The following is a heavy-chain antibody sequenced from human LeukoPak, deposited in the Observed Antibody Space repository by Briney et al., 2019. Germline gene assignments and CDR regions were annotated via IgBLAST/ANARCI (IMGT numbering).Heavy chain of an antibody. Sequence: KPGGSLRLSCAASGFGFSSNSMNWVRQAPGKGLEWVSAISSSSTSIKYADSVKGRFAISRDNARSSVYLEMNSLRVEDTAVYYCAKVGTGNQYGSGDFDLWGQGSLVTVSS. CDR3: AKVGTGNQYGSGDFDL. D-gene: IGHD3-10*01. V-gene: IGHV3-21*01. CDR2: ISSSSTSI. CDR1: GFGFSSNS. J-gene: IGHJ4*02.